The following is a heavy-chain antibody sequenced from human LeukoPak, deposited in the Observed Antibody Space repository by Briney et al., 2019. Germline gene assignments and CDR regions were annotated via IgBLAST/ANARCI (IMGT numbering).Heavy chain of an antibody. CDR2: VYYGGST. Sequence: PSETLSLTCAVSGYSISSGRYWGWIRQPPGKGLEWIGSVYYGGSTYYNPSLKSRVTISVDTSKNQFSLNLRTVTAADTAVYYCARSLSTAGIDYWGQGTLVTVSS. D-gene: IGHD2-2*01. J-gene: IGHJ4*02. V-gene: IGHV4-38-2*01. CDR3: ARSLSTAGIDY. CDR1: GYSISSGRY.